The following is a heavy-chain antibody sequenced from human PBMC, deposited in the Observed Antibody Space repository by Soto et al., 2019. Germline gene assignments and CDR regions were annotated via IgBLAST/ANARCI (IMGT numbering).Heavy chain of an antibody. Sequence: GGSLRLSCAASGLPFSSYAMSWVRQAPGKGLEWVSAISGSGGSTYYADSVKGRFTISRDNSKNPLYLQMNSLRAEDTAVYYCAKLICRRLGEFSLYFDYWGQGSLVTVSS. CDR2: ISGSGGST. J-gene: IGHJ4*02. D-gene: IGHD3-16*02. CDR1: GLPFSSYA. V-gene: IGHV3-23*01. CDR3: AKLICRRLGEFSLYFDY.